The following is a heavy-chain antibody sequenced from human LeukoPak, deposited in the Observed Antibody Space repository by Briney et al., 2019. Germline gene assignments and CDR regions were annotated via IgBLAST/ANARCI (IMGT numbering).Heavy chain of an antibody. CDR3: AKDEWLGEVGYYFDY. CDR2: ISGSGGST. D-gene: IGHD6-19*01. J-gene: IGHJ4*02. Sequence: GGSLSLSCAASGFTFSSYAMSWVRQAPGKGLEWVSAISGSGGSTYYADSVKGRFTISRDNSKNTLYLQMNSLRAEDTAVYYCAKDEWLGEVGYYFDYWGQGTLVTVSS. V-gene: IGHV3-23*01. CDR1: GFTFSSYA.